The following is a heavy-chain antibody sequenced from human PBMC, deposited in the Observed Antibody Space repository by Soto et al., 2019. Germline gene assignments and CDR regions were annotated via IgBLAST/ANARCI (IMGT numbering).Heavy chain of an antibody. CDR1: GGSISSYY. D-gene: IGHD6-19*01. V-gene: IGHV4-59*01. CDR2: IYYSGST. Sequence: SETLSLTCTVSGGSISSYYWSWIRQPPGKGLEWIGYIYYSGSTNYNPSLKSRVTISVDTSKNQFSLKLSSVTAADTTVYYCASRIRLYSSGWYYFDYWGQGTLVTVSS. J-gene: IGHJ4*02. CDR3: ASRIRLYSSGWYYFDY.